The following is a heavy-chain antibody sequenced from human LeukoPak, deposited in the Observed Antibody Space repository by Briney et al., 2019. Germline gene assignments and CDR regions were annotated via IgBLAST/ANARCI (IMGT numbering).Heavy chain of an antibody. J-gene: IGHJ3*02. V-gene: IGHV4-34*01. D-gene: IGHD3-22*01. CDR3: ARARNYYDSSGFYYEGDAFDI. Sequence: SETLSLTCAVYGGSFSGYYWSWIRQPPGKGLEWSGEINHSGSTNYNPSLKSRVTISVDTSKNQFSLKLSSVTAADTAVYYCARARNYYDSSGFYYEGDAFDIWGQGTMVTVSS. CDR2: INHSGST. CDR1: GGSFSGYY.